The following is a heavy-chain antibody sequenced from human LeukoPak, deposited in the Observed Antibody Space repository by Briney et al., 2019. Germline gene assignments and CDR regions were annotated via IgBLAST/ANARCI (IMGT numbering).Heavy chain of an antibody. D-gene: IGHD2-2*01. J-gene: IGHJ5*02. CDR2: IYPGDSDT. CDR3: ASLARYCSSTSCYRDWLDP. Sequence: PGESLKFSCKGSGYSFTSYWIGWVRQMPGNGLEWMDIIYPGDSDTRYSPSCQGQVPISANKSISTAYLQWSSLKASDTAMYYSASLARYCSSTSCYRDWLDPWGQGTLVTVSS. CDR1: GYSFTSYW. V-gene: IGHV5-51*01.